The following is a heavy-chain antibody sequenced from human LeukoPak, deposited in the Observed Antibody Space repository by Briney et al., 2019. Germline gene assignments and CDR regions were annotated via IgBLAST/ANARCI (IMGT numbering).Heavy chain of an antibody. D-gene: IGHD3-9*01. Sequence: GGSLRLSCAASGFTFSSYGMHWVRQAPGKGLEWVAFIRYDGSNKYYADSVKGRFTISRDNSKNTLYLQMNSLRAEDTAVYYCAVIGPHDILTGSFNYWGQGTLVTVSS. CDR3: AVIGPHDILTGSFNY. CDR2: IRYDGSNK. J-gene: IGHJ4*02. CDR1: GFTFSSYG. V-gene: IGHV3-30*02.